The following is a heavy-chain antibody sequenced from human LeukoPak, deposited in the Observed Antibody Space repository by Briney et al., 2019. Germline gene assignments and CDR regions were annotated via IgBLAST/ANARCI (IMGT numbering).Heavy chain of an antibody. V-gene: IGHV5-51*01. CDR3: ARQASLFYYGSGSSPWYFDY. J-gene: IGHJ4*02. Sequence: GESLKISCKGSGYSFTSYWIGWVRQMPGKGLEWMGIIYPGDSDTRYSPSFQGQVTISADKYISTAYLQWSSLKASDTAMYYCARQASLFYYGSGSSPWYFDYWGQGTLVTVSS. CDR2: IYPGDSDT. CDR1: GYSFTSYW. D-gene: IGHD3-10*01.